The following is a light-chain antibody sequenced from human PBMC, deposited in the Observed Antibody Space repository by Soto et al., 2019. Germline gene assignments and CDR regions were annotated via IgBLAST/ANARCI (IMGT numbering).Light chain of an antibody. CDR2: DIS. CDR1: QSISDW. CDR3: QQYSSYWT. V-gene: IGKV1-5*01. Sequence: DIKMTQSPSTLSASVGDRVTVTCRASQSISDWLAWYQQKPGKAPKLLIYDISNLEIGVPSRFSGSGSGTEFTLTISGLQPDDFATYYCQQYSSYWTFGQGSKVDIK. J-gene: IGKJ1*01.